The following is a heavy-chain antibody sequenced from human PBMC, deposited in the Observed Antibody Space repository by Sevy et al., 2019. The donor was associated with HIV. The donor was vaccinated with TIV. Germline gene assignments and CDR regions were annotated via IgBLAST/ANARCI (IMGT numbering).Heavy chain of an antibody. CDR1: GLTFSSDS. D-gene: IGHD5-18*01. CDR3: ARDVDTPFVRSFDS. V-gene: IGHV3-48*02. CDR2: ISSGSRTS. Sequence: GGSLRLSCVVSGLTFSSDSMNWVRQAPGKGLEWLAYISSGSRTSYYADSVEGRFTISRDNDKKSVFLQMNNLRDEDSATYYCARDVDTPFVRSFDSWGQGTLVTVSS. J-gene: IGHJ4*02.